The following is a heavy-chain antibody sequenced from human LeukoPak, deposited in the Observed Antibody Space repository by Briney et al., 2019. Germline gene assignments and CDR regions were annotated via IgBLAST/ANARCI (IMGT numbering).Heavy chain of an antibody. J-gene: IGHJ6*03. CDR2: ISSSSSYI. CDR1: GFTFSSYS. Sequence: GGSLRLSCAVSGFTFSSYSMCWVRQAPGKGLEWVSFISSSSSYIYYADSVKGRFTISRDNAKNSLYLQMNSLRAEDTAVYYCARRLTMVRGVNDYYYYMDVWGEGTTVTISS. D-gene: IGHD3-10*01. CDR3: ARRLTMVRGVNDYYYYMDV. V-gene: IGHV3-21*01.